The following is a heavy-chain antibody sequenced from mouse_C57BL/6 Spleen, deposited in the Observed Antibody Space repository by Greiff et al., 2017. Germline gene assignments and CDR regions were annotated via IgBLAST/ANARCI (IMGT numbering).Heavy chain of an antibody. J-gene: IGHJ4*01. CDR3: ARPNYYAMDY. CDR1: GYTFTSYW. V-gene: IGHV1-64*01. Sequence: QVQLQQSGAELVKPGASVKLSCKASGYTFTSYWMHWVKQRPGQGLEWIGMIHPNSGSTNYNEKFKSKATLTVDKSSSTAYMQLSSLTSEDSAVYYCARPNYYAMDYWGQGTSVTVSS. CDR2: IHPNSGST.